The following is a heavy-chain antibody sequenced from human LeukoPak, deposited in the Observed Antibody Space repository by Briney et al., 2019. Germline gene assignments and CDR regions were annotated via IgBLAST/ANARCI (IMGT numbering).Heavy chain of an antibody. CDR1: GGSISSSSYY. D-gene: IGHD3-3*01. CDR3: ARLYDFWSGYAFDY. V-gene: IGHV4-39*01. Sequence: SETLFLTCTVSGGSISSSSYYWGWIRQPPGKGLEWIGSIYYSGSTYYNPSLKSRVTISVDTSKNQFSLKLSSVTAADTAVYYCARLYDFWSGYAFDYWGQGTLVTVSS. J-gene: IGHJ4*02. CDR2: IYYSGST.